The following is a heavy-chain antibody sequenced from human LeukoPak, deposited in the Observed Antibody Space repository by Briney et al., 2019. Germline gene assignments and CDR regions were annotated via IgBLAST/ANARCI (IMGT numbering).Heavy chain of an antibody. J-gene: IGHJ3*02. CDR2: VNRDGSET. CDR1: GFAFSSHW. CDR3: VKGGGWTLNAFDI. V-gene: IGHV3-7*01. Sequence: GGSLRLSCAASGFAFSSHWMTWVRQVPGRGPEWVANVNRDGSETYYLDSVKGRFTISKDNSKNTLYLQMSSLRVEDTAVYYCVKGGGWTLNAFDIWGQGTMVTVSS. D-gene: IGHD3/OR15-3a*01.